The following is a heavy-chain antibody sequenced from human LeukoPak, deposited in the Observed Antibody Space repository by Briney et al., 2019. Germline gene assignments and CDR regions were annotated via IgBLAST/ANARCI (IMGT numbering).Heavy chain of an antibody. J-gene: IGHJ5*02. CDR3: ATRKKQWLVPSHWFDP. CDR2: INYSGST. D-gene: IGHD6-19*01. V-gene: IGHV4-34*01. CDR1: GGSFSGYY. Sequence: PSETLSLTCAVYGGSFSGYYWSWIRQPPGKGLEWIGTINYSGSTYYNPSLKSRVTMSVDTSKNQFSLKLSSVTAADTAVYYCATRKKQWLVPSHWFDPWGQGTLVTVSS.